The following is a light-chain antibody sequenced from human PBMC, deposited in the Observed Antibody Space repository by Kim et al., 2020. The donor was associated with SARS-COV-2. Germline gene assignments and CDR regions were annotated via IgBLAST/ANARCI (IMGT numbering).Light chain of an antibody. CDR2: KAS. J-gene: IGKJ1*01. CDR1: QSISSW. Sequence: DIQMTKSPSTLSASVGDRVTITCRASQSISSWLAWYQQKPGKAPKLLIYKASSLESGVPSRFSGSGSGTEFTLTISSLQPDDFATYYCKQYNSYSGTFGQGTKVDIK. CDR3: KQYNSYSGT. V-gene: IGKV1-5*03.